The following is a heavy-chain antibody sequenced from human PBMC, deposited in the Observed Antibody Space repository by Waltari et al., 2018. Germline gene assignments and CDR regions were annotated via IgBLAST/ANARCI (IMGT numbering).Heavy chain of an antibody. CDR3: ATDPSDYYDSSGYGEDFCY. D-gene: IGHD3-22*01. CDR1: GFTFSSYG. CDR2: VRYDVSNK. J-gene: IGHJ4*02. Sequence: QVQLVESGGGVVQPGGSLRLSCAASGFTFSSYGMHWVRQAPGKGREWAGFVRYDVSNKYYAVSVKGQFTIARDNSKNTLYLQMNSLRAEDTAVYYCATDPSDYYDSSGYGEDFCYWGQGTLVTVSS. V-gene: IGHV3-30*02.